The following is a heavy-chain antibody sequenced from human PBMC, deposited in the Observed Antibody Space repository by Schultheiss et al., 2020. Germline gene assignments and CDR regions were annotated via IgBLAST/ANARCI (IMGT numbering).Heavy chain of an antibody. J-gene: IGHJ5*02. CDR1: GFTFSSYW. CDR2: IKQDGSEK. V-gene: IGHV3-7*05. Sequence: GESLKISCAASGFTFSSYWMSWVRQAPGKGLEWVANIKQDGSEKYYVDSVKGRFTISRDNAKNSLYLQMNSLRAEDTAVYYCARDGASLQLSRRLDPWGKGTLVTVSS. CDR3: ARDGASLQLSRRLDP. D-gene: IGHD2/OR15-2a*01.